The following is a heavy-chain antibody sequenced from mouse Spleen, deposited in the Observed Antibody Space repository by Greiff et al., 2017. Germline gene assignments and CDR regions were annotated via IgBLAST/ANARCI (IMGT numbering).Heavy chain of an antibody. Sequence: EVQGVESGGGLVKPGGSLKLSCAASGFTFSDYGMAWVRQAPGQGPEWVAFISNLAYSIYYADTVTGRFTISRENAKNTLYLEMSSLRSEDTAMYYWARHGDDGYYLDYWGQGTTLTVSS. CDR2: ISNLAYSI. D-gene: IGHD2-3*01. CDR1: GFTFSDYG. CDR3: ARHGDDGYYLDY. J-gene: IGHJ2*01. V-gene: IGHV5-15*01.